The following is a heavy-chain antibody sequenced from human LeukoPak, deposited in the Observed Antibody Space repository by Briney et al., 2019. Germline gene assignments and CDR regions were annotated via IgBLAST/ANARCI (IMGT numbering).Heavy chain of an antibody. J-gene: IGHJ4*02. CDR1: GGSISSGDYY. CDR3: ARDGGLRLGELSSYYFDY. V-gene: IGHV4-61*08. D-gene: IGHD3-16*02. CDR2: IYYSGST. Sequence: PSETLSLTCTVSGGSISSGDYYWSWIRQPPGKGLEWIGYIYYSGSTNYNPSLKSRVTISVDTSKNQFSLKLSSVTAADTAVYYCARDGGLRLGELSSYYFDYWGQGTLVTVSS.